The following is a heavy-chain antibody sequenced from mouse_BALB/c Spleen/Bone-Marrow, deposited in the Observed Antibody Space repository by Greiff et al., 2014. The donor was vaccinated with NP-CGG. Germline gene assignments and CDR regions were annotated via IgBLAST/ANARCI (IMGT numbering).Heavy chain of an antibody. Sequence: VQLQQSGPELVKPGASVKISCKASGYAFSSSWMNWVKQRPGQGLEWIGRIYPGDGDTNYNGKFKGKATLTADKSSSTAYMPLSSLTSVDSAVYFCARDYYGSSYDYWGQGTTLTVSS. V-gene: IGHV1-82*01. D-gene: IGHD1-1*01. CDR1: GYAFSSSW. CDR2: IYPGDGDT. CDR3: ARDYYGSSYDY. J-gene: IGHJ2*01.